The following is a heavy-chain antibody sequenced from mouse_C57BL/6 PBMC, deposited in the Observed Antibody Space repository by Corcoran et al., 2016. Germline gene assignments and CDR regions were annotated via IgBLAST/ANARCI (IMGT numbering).Heavy chain of an antibody. Sequence: EVQLQQSGPELVKPGASVKISCKASGYTFTDYYMNWVKQSHGKSLEWIGDINPNNGGTSCNQKFKGKATLTVDKSSSTAYMELRSLTSEDSAVYYCARAYDYRFAYWGQGTLVTVSA. V-gene: IGHV1-26*01. CDR2: INPNNGGT. CDR3: ARAYDYRFAY. J-gene: IGHJ3*01. D-gene: IGHD2-4*01. CDR1: GYTFTDYY.